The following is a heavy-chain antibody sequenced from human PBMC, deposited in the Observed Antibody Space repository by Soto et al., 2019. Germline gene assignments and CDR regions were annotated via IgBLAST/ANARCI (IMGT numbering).Heavy chain of an antibody. Sequence: EVQLVESGGGLVKPGGSLRLSCAASGFTFSSYSMNWVRQAPGKGLEWVSSISSSSSYIYYADSVQGRFTISRDNAKNSLYLQMNSLRAEDTAVYYCTRDLDRQQWLVQDSWGQGTLVTVSS. CDR3: TRDLDRQQWLVQDS. D-gene: IGHD6-19*01. CDR1: GFTFSSYS. V-gene: IGHV3-21*01. J-gene: IGHJ4*02. CDR2: ISSSSSYI.